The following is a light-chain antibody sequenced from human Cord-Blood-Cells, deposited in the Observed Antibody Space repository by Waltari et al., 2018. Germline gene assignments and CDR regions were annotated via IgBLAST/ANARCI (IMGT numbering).Light chain of an antibody. V-gene: IGLV2-11*01. CDR2: DVS. J-gene: IGLJ3*02. CDR3: CSYAGSYTSRV. CDR1: SSDVGGSNY. Sequence: QSALTQPRSVSGSPGQSVTISCTGTSSDVGGSNYVPWYQQHPGKAPKLMIYDVSKRPSGVPDRFSGSKSGNTASLTISGLQAEDEADYYCCSYAGSYTSRVFGGGTKLTVL.